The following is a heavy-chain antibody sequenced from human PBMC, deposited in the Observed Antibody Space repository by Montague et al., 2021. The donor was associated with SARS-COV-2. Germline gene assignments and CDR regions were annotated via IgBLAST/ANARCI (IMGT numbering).Heavy chain of an antibody. Sequence: CAISGDSVCSNSVAWSWLRQSPSRGLEWLGRTYYRSKWYSDYAPSVRGRLTVNPDASKNEFSLELNYVTPEDTAVYYCVRYSGWFYFDFWGQGTLVTVSS. V-gene: IGHV6-1*01. D-gene: IGHD6-19*01. CDR2: TYYRSKWYS. CDR3: VRYSGWFYFDF. J-gene: IGHJ4*02. CDR1: GDSVCSNSVA.